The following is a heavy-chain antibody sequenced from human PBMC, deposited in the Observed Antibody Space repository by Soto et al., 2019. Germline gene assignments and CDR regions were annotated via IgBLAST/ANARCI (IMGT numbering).Heavy chain of an antibody. CDR2: IYHSGST. CDR3: ARGLTMVRGETNWFDP. J-gene: IGHJ5*02. V-gene: IGHV4-30-2*01. CDR1: GGSISSGGYS. D-gene: IGHD3-10*01. Sequence: PSETLSLTCAVSGGSISSGGYSWGWIRQPPGKGLEWIGYIYHSGSTYYNPSLKSRVTISVDRSKNQFSLKLSSVTAADTAVYYCARGLTMVRGETNWFDPWGQGTLVTVSS.